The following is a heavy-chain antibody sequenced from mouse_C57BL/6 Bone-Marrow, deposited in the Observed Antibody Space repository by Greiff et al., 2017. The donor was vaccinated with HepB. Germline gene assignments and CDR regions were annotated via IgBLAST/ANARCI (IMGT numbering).Heavy chain of an antibody. CDR2: INPNNGGT. Sequence: EVQLQQSGPELVKPGASVKISCKASGYTFTDYYMNWVKQSHGKSLEWIGDINPNNGGTSYNQKFKGKATLTVDKSSSTAYMELRSLTSEDSAVYYCARIPYAGYWGQGTTLTVSS. V-gene: IGHV1-26*01. CDR3: ARIPYAGY. J-gene: IGHJ2*01. CDR1: GYTFTDYY. D-gene: IGHD1-1*01.